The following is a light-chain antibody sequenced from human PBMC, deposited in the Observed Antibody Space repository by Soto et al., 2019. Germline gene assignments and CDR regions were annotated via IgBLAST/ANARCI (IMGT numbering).Light chain of an antibody. J-gene: IGKJ2*01. Sequence: DIQMTQSPSSLSASVGHTVTITCRASQDVRSDLGWYQHKPGKAPKRLIYAASRLQGGVPSRFSGSGSGTEFTLTIGSLQPEDSATYYCLQHDSFPHTFGQGTRLEI. CDR2: AAS. CDR3: LQHDSFPHT. CDR1: QDVRSD. V-gene: IGKV1-17*01.